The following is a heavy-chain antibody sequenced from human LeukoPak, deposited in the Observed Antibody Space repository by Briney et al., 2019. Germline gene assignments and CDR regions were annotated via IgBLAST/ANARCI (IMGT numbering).Heavy chain of an antibody. D-gene: IGHD2-2*01. J-gene: IGHJ5*02. Sequence: SETLSLTCTVSGGAISSSSYYWGWIRQPPGKGLEWIGEIYHSGSTNYNPSLKSRVTISVDKSKNQFSLKLSSVTAADTAVYYCARDRKPFIVVVPAAAEGFDPWGQGTLVTVSS. V-gene: IGHV4-39*07. CDR3: ARDRKPFIVVVPAAAEGFDP. CDR1: GGAISSSSYY. CDR2: IYHSGST.